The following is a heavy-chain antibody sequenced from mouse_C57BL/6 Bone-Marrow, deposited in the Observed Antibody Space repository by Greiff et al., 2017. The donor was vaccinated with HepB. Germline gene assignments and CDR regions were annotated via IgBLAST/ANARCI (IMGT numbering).Heavy chain of an antibody. J-gene: IGHJ3*01. V-gene: IGHV1-5*01. CDR2: IYPGNSDT. CDR3: TRFGSSLAY. Sequence: EVQLQQSGTVLARPGASVKMSCKTSGYTFTSYWMHWVKQRPGQGLEWIGAIYPGNSDTSYNQKFKGKAKLTAVTSASTAYMALSILTNEDSAVYYCTRFGSSLAYWGQGTLVTVSA. D-gene: IGHD1-1*01. CDR1: GYTFTSYW.